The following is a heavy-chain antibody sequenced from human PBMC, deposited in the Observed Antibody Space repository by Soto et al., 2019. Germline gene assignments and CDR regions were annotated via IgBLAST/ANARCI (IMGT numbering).Heavy chain of an antibody. Sequence: QVQLVQSGAEVKKPGASVKVSCKASGYTYTHYYIHWVRQAPGQGLEWMGIINPNGGSTTYAQKFRAGFTMTRDTSTSTVYMELSSLRSEDSAVYYCATSVNSAMAFDYWGQGTLVTVSS. CDR1: GYTYTHYY. CDR3: ATSVNSAMAFDY. J-gene: IGHJ4*02. CDR2: INPNGGST. D-gene: IGHD5-18*01. V-gene: IGHV1-46*01.